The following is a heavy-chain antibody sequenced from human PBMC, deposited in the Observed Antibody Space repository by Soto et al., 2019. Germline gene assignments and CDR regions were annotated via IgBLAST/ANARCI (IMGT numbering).Heavy chain of an antibody. Sequence: EVQLLESGGGLVRPGGSLRLSCAASGFTFRSYAMSWVRQAPGKGLEWVPGISGSGGSTYYADSVKGRFTISRDNSKNTVFLQMNSLRVEDTAVYYCAKDRESSATPRGGCDYWGQGTLVTVSS. V-gene: IGHV3-23*01. D-gene: IGHD3-16*01. J-gene: IGHJ4*02. CDR1: GFTFRSYA. CDR3: AKDRESSATPRGGCDY. CDR2: ISGSGGST.